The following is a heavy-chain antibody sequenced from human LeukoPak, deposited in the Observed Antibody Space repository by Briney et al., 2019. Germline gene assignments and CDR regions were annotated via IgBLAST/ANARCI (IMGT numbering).Heavy chain of an antibody. CDR2: INHSGST. Sequence: SETLSLTCAVYGGSFSGYYWSWIRQPPGKGLEWIGEINHSGSTNYNPSLKSRVTISVDTSKNQFSLKLSPVTAADTAVYYCARYYYDSSGYPYFDYWGQGTLVTVSS. CDR1: GGSFSGYY. D-gene: IGHD3-22*01. CDR3: ARYYYDSSGYPYFDY. J-gene: IGHJ4*02. V-gene: IGHV4-34*01.